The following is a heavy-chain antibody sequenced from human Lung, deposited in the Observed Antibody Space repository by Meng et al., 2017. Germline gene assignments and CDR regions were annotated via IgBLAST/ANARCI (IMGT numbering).Heavy chain of an antibody. CDR1: GFTVSNYA. Sequence: GESLKSAGAASGFTVSNYAMSWVRQAPGKGLEWVSAISGSGGSTYYADSVQGRFTISRDNSKNTLYMQMNSLRAEDTAVYYCAKDHSTSSSRGRLDYWGQGTLVTVSS. CDR3: AKDHSTSSSRGRLDY. V-gene: IGHV3-23*01. D-gene: IGHD2-2*01. CDR2: ISGSGGST. J-gene: IGHJ4*02.